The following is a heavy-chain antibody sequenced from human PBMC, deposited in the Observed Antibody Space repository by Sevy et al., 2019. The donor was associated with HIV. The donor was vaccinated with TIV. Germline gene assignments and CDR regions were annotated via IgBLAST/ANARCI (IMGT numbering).Heavy chain of an antibody. J-gene: IGHJ4*02. CDR2: STGTGSHT. CDR1: GFTFSSYT. CDR3: ARDHVHCSGGTCYSGGY. Sequence: GGSLRLSCSGSGFTFSSYTMIWVRQAPGRGLEWDSASTGTGSHTYYADSVKDRFTISRDNAKNLLFLQMNSLRTEDTAVYYCARDHVHCSGGTCYSGGYWGQGTLVTVSS. D-gene: IGHD2-15*01. V-gene: IGHV3-21*06.